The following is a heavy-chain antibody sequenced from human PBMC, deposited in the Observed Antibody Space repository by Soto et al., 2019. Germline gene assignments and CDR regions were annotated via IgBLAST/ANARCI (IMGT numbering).Heavy chain of an antibody. Sequence: GASVKVSCKASGYTFTSYGISWVRQAPGQGLEWMGWISPYNGKANYAQKFQGRVTITTDTSTSTAYMELSSLRSEDTAVYYCARAEALSGDYGSGKVWAYWGQGTLVTVSS. V-gene: IGHV1-18*01. CDR1: GYTFTSYG. J-gene: IGHJ4*02. D-gene: IGHD3-10*01. CDR3: ARAEALSGDYGSGKVWAY. CDR2: ISPYNGKA.